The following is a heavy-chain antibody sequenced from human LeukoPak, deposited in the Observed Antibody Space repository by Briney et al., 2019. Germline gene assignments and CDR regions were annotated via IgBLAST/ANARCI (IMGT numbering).Heavy chain of an antibody. D-gene: IGHD4-17*01. J-gene: IGHJ4*02. CDR2: IYYSGST. Sequence: PSETLSLTCTVSGGSISSYYWSWIRQPPGKGLEWLGYIYYSGSTNYNPSLKSRVTISVDTSKNQFSLKLSSVTAADTAVYYCASDRYGDYPFDYWGQGTLVTVSS. V-gene: IGHV4-59*01. CDR1: GGSISSYY. CDR3: ASDRYGDYPFDY.